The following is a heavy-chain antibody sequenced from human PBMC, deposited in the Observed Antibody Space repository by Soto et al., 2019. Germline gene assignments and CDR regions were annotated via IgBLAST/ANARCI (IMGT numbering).Heavy chain of an antibody. Sequence: SETLSLTCTVSGGSISSSSYYWGWIRQPPGKGLEWIGSIYYSGSTYYNPSLKSRVTISVDTSKNQFSLKLSSVTAADTAVYYCARGVPAALVYYFDYWGQGTLVTVS. J-gene: IGHJ4*02. D-gene: IGHD2-2*01. CDR1: GGSISSSSYY. CDR3: ARGVPAALVYYFDY. CDR2: IYYSGST. V-gene: IGHV4-39*01.